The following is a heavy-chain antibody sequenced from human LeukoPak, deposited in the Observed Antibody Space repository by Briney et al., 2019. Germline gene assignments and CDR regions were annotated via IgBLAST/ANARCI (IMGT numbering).Heavy chain of an antibody. V-gene: IGHV1-18*01. CDR3: ARTPGYSGYDWHWFDP. CDR1: GYTFTSYG. Sequence: ASVKVSCKASGYTFTSYGISWVRQAPGQGLEWMGWISAYNGNTNYAQKLQGRVTMTTDTSTSTAYMELRSLRSDDTAVYYCARTPGYSGYDWHWFDPWGQGTLVTVSS. J-gene: IGHJ5*02. D-gene: IGHD5-12*01. CDR2: ISAYNGNT.